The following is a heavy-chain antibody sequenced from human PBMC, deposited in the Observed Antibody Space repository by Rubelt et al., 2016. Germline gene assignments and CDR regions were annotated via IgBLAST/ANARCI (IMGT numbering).Heavy chain of an antibody. J-gene: IGHJ3*02. CDR2: ISGSGGST. CDR1: GFIFSTYA. CDR3: AKRGYTARDALDM. V-gene: IGHV3-23*04. D-gene: IGHD2-21*02. Sequence: EVQVVESGGGLVQPGGSLRLSCAASGFIFSTYAMSWVRQAPGKGLEWVSAISGSGGSTYYADSVKGRFTISRDNSKNTLYLQLNILRAEDTAVYYGAKRGYTARDALDMWGQGTMVTVSS.